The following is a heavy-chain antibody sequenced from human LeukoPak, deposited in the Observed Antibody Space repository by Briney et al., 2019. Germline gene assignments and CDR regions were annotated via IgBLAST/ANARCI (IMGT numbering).Heavy chain of an antibody. J-gene: IGHJ2*01. V-gene: IGHV6-1*01. Sequence: SQTLSLTCAISGDSVSSNTAVWNWIRQSPSRGLEWLGRTYYRSTWYNDYAVSVKSRITINPDTSKNQFSLQLNSVTPEDTAVYYCARAVEGGRWYFDLWGRGTLVTVSS. CDR2: TYYRSTWYN. CDR1: GDSVSSNTAV. CDR3: ARAVEGGRWYFDL. D-gene: IGHD1-14*01.